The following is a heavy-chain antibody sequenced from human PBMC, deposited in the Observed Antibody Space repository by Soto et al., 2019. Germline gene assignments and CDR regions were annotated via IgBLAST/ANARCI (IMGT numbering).Heavy chain of an antibody. CDR3: ARDGPLQQLTPQNYYFDY. J-gene: IGHJ4*02. V-gene: IGHV3-48*02. CDR2: ISSSSSTI. Sequence: GGSLRLSCAASGFTFSSYSMNWVRQAPGKGLEWVSYISSSSSTIYYADSVKGRFTISRDNAKNSLYLQMNSLRDEDTAVYYCARDGPLQQLTPQNYYFDYWGQGTLVTVSS. CDR1: GFTFSSYS. D-gene: IGHD6-13*01.